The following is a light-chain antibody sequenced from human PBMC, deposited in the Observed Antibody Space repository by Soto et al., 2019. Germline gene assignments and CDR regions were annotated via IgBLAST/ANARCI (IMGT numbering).Light chain of an antibody. CDR3: QQYGRSSLT. Sequence: EIVLTQSPGTLSLSPGERATLSCRASHSVSSSYLAWYQHKPGQAPRLLIYAASSGATGIPERFSGSGSGTDFTLTISSLDPEDFAVYYCQQYGRSSLTFGPGTKVDIK. J-gene: IGKJ3*01. V-gene: IGKV3-20*01. CDR2: AAS. CDR1: HSVSSSY.